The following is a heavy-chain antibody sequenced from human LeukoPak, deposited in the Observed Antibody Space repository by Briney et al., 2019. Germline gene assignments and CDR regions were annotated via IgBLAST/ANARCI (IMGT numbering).Heavy chain of an antibody. CDR1: GFTVSSNY. Sequence: GGSLRLSYAASGFTVSSNYMSWVRQAPGKGLVWVSRINTDGSRITYADSVKGRFTISRDNAMNTVYLQMNSLRAEDTAVYYCARVLSGSWDWFDPWGQGTLVTVSS. V-gene: IGHV3-74*01. CDR2: INTDGSRI. J-gene: IGHJ5*02. D-gene: IGHD3-22*01. CDR3: ARVLSGSWDWFDP.